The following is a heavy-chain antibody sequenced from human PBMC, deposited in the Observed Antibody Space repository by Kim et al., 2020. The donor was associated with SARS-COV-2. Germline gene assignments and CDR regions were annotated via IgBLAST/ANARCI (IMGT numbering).Heavy chain of an antibody. CDR3: ERGCQQQVVTGWFDP. D-gene: IGHD2-2*01. Sequence: GGSLRLSCAASGFSFSTYGMHWVRQAPGKGLEWVAFIWYDGSNKYYADSVKGRFTISRDNSKNTLYLQMNSLRAEDTAVYYCERGCQQQVVTGWFDPWGQGSVPTASS. CDR1: GFSFSTYG. CDR2: IWYDGSNK. V-gene: IGHV3-33*01. J-gene: IGHJ5*02.